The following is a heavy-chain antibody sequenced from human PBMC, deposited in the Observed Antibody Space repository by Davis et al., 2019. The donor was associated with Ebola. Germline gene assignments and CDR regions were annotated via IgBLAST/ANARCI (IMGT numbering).Heavy chain of an antibody. CDR3: ARGTAMVD. CDR2: ISYDGSNK. V-gene: IGHV3-30*04. Sequence: GEPLKISCAASGFTFSSYAMHWVRQAPGKGLEWVAVISYDGSNKYYADSVKGRFTISRDNSKNTLYLQMNSLRAEDTAVYYCARGTAMVDWGQGTLVTVSS. D-gene: IGHD5-18*01. J-gene: IGHJ4*02. CDR1: GFTFSSYA.